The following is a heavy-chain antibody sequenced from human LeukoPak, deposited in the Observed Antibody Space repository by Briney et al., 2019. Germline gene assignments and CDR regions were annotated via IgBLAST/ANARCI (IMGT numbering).Heavy chain of an antibody. CDR3: ARVKGGRDGTED. CDR2: MNPNSGNT. J-gene: IGHJ4*02. V-gene: IGHV1-8*01. CDR1: GYAFTSYD. D-gene: IGHD1-1*01. Sequence: AAVTVSCKASGYAFTSYDINWVRQATGQGHEWMGWMNPNSGNTGYAQKFQGRVTMTRNTSISTAYMELSSVRSEDTAVYCCARVKGGRDGTEDWGQGTLVTVSS.